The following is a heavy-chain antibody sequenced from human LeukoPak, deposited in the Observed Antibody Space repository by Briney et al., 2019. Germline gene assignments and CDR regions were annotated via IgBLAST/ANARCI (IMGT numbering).Heavy chain of an antibody. J-gene: IGHJ6*02. D-gene: IGHD2-8*01. CDR3: ARGRMVYDLYYYYYGMDV. Sequence: ASVKVSCKASGYTFTSYGISWVRQAPGQGFEWMGWISAYNGNTNYAQKLQGRVTMTTDTSTSTAYMELRSLRSDDTAVYYCARGRMVYDLYYYYYGMDVWGQGTTVTVSS. CDR2: ISAYNGNT. V-gene: IGHV1-18*01. CDR1: GYTFTSYG.